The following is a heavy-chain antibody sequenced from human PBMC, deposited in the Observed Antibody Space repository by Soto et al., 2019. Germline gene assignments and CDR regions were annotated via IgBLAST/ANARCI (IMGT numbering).Heavy chain of an antibody. CDR3: AKDKGSSWAYSYYGMDV. V-gene: IGHV3-23*01. Sequence: PGGTLRLSCSASGFTFSDHGMSWVRQAPGKGLEWVSKISGSGGTTYYADSVKGRFTISRDNSKNTLYLQMNGLRAEDTALYYCAKDKGSSWAYSYYGMDVWGQGTTVTVSS. CDR1: GFTFSDHG. CDR2: ISGSGGTT. D-gene: IGHD6-6*01. J-gene: IGHJ6*02.